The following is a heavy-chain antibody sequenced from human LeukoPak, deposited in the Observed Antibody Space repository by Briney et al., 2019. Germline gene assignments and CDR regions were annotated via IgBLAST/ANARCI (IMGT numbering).Heavy chain of an antibody. V-gene: IGHV4-39*01. J-gene: IGHJ4*02. CDR1: GGSISSGDYY. Sequence: PSQTLSLTCTVSGGSISSGDYYWGWIRQPPGKGLEWIGSIYYSGSTYYNPSLKSRVTISVDTSKNQFSLKLSSVTAADTAVYYCAIRSYCSSTSCHDYWGQGTLVTVSS. D-gene: IGHD2-2*01. CDR3: AIRSYCSSTSCHDY. CDR2: IYYSGST.